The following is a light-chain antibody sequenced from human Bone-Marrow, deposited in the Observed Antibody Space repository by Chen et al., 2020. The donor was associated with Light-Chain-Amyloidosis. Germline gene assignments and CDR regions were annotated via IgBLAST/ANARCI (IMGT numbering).Light chain of an antibody. CDR3: QSYQGSSQGV. V-gene: IGLV6-57*01. CDR2: EDD. J-gene: IGLJ3*02. Sequence: NFMLTQPNSVSESPGKTVIISCTRSSGSIATNYVQWYQQRPGSSPTTVIYEDDHRPSGVPDRFSGSIDRSSNSASLTISGLKTEDEADYYCQSYQGSSQGVFGGGTKLTVL. CDR1: SGSIATNY.